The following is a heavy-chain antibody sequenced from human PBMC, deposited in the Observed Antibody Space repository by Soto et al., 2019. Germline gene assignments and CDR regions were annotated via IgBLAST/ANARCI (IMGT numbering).Heavy chain of an antibody. CDR1: GGTFSSYA. Sequence: QVQLVQSGAEVKKPGSSVKVSCKASGGTFSSYAISWVRQAPGQGLEWMGGIIPIFGTANYAQKFQGRVTITADESTSTAYMELSSLSSEDTAVYYCARDGGPARHYDSSPYYYYGMDVWGQGTTVTVSS. J-gene: IGHJ6*02. V-gene: IGHV1-69*01. CDR3: ARDGGPARHYDSSPYYYYGMDV. D-gene: IGHD3-22*01. CDR2: IIPIFGTA.